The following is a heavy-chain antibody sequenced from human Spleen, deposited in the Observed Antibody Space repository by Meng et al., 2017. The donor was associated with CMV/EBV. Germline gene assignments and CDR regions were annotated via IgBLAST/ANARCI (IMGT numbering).Heavy chain of an antibody. D-gene: IGHD4-17*01. V-gene: IGHV5-51*01. CDR2: IYPGDSDT. CDR1: ASTTPTSW. J-gene: IGHJ4*02. CDR3: ARLLGDYGDYIDY. Sequence: NGSASTTPTSWIGRVRQMPAQGRVWMAIIYPGDSDTRYSPPFLGKVTISAAKSMSTAFLQWSSLKASDTAIYYCARLLGDYGDYIDYWGQGTLVTVSS.